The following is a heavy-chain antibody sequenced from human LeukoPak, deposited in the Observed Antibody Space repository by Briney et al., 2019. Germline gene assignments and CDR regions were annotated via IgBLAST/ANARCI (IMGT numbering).Heavy chain of an antibody. CDR2: ISSSSSYI. D-gene: IGHD2/OR15-2a*01. Sequence: PGGSLRLSCAASGFTFSSYSMNWVRQAPGKGLEWVSSISSSSSYIYYADSVKGRFTTSRDISLHLQMNSLRAEDTAVYYCVRNNNNDYWGQGTLVTVSS. CDR3: VRNNNNDY. CDR1: GFTFSSYS. V-gene: IGHV3-21*04. J-gene: IGHJ4*02.